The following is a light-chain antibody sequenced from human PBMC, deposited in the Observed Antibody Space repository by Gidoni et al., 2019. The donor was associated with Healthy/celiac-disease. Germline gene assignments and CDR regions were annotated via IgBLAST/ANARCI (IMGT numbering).Light chain of an antibody. Sequence: EIVLTQSPATLSLSPGERATIPCRASQSVSSYLAWYQQKPGQAPRLLIYDASNRATGIPARFSGSGSGTDFTLTISSLEPEDFAVYYCQQRSNCPPITFGQGTRLEIK. CDR3: QQRSNCPPIT. J-gene: IGKJ5*01. CDR2: DAS. CDR1: QSVSSY. V-gene: IGKV3-11*01.